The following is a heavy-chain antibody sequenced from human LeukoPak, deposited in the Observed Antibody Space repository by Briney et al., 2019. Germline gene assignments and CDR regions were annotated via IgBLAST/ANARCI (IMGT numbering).Heavy chain of an antibody. CDR3: AQDGIAAAPNGLAGY. CDR1: GFTFSSYG. Sequence: GRSLRLSCAASGFTFSSYGMHWVRQAPGKGLEWVAVISYDGSNKYYADSVKGRFTISRDNSKNTLYLQMNSLRAEDTAVYYCAQDGIAAAPNGLAGYWGQGTLVTVSS. D-gene: IGHD6-13*01. V-gene: IGHV3-30*18. CDR2: ISYDGSNK. J-gene: IGHJ4*02.